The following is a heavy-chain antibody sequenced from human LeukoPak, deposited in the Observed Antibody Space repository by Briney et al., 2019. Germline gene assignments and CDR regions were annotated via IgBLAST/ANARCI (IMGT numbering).Heavy chain of an antibody. D-gene: IGHD4-17*01. Sequence: SVKVSCKASGYTFTGYYMHWVRQAPGQGLEWMGGIIPIFGTANYAQKFQGRGTITADESTSTAYMELSSLRSEDTAVYYCARSDDYGENDYWGQGTLVTVSS. CDR2: IIPIFGTA. CDR1: GYTFTGYY. V-gene: IGHV1-69*13. J-gene: IGHJ4*02. CDR3: ARSDDYGENDY.